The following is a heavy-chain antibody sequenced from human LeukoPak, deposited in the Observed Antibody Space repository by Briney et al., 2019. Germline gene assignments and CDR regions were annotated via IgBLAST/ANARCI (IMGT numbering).Heavy chain of an antibody. Sequence: GGSLRLSCAASGFTFSSYAMHWVRQAPGKGLEYVSAISSNGGSTYYANSVKGRFTISRDNSKNTLYLQMGSLRSEDTAVYYCARDPSRTNWFDPWGQGTLVTVSS. D-gene: IGHD1/OR15-1a*01. V-gene: IGHV3-64*01. CDR2: ISSNGGST. CDR1: GFTFSSYA. CDR3: ARDPSRTNWFDP. J-gene: IGHJ5*02.